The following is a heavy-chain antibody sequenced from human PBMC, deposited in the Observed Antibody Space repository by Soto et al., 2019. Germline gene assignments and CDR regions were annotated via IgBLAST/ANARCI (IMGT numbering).Heavy chain of an antibody. CDR1: GGSISSGGYY. D-gene: IGHD3-3*01. Sequence: SETLSLTCTVSGGSISSGGYYWSWIRQHPGKGLEWIGYIYYSGSTYYNPSLKSRVTISVDTSKNQFSLKLSSVTAADTAVYYCARVPRITIFGVVWGWFDPWGQGTLVTVSS. V-gene: IGHV4-31*03. J-gene: IGHJ5*02. CDR3: ARVPRITIFGVVWGWFDP. CDR2: IYYSGST.